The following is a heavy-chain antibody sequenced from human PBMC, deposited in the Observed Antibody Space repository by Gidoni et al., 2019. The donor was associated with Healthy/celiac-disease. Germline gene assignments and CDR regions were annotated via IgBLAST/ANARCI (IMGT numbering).Heavy chain of an antibody. V-gene: IGHV4-28*01. J-gene: IGHJ2*01. CDR3: ARLAGYCSGGSCYAEGWYFDL. CDR1: GYSISSSHW. Sequence: ESGPGLVQPSDTLSLTCAVSGYSISSSHWWCWIRQPPGKGLEWIGSIYYSGSTYYNPSLKSRVTMSVATSKNQFSLKLSSVTAVDTAVYYCARLAGYCSGGSCYAEGWYFDLWGRGTLVTVSS. D-gene: IGHD2-15*01. CDR2: IYYSGST.